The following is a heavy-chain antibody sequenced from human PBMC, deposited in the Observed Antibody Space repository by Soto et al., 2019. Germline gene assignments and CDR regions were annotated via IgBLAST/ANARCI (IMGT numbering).Heavy chain of an antibody. CDR1: GGSISSSSYF. D-gene: IGHD3-22*01. J-gene: IGHJ4*02. CDR3: ARVTSRGMIVVAKDSYYFDY. Sequence: SETLSLTCTVSGGSISSSSYFWGWIRQPPGKGLEWIGSIYYSGSTYYNPSLKSRVTVSVDTSKNQFSLKLSSVTAADTAVYYCARVTSRGMIVVAKDSYYFDYWAQGTLVTVSS. V-gene: IGHV4-39*01. CDR2: IYYSGST.